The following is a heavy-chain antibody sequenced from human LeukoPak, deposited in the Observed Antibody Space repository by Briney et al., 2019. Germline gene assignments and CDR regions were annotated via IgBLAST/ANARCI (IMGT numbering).Heavy chain of an antibody. CDR2: IYCSWCP. J-gene: IGHJ4*02. CDR3: ARHEVGPGYYYGSGSYYNAFDY. Sequence: PETLCLPCIVSGGSVCSRRYYWGWLRPPPGTGLEGIGSIYCSWCPYSNPPRKSRVTISVDTSKNQFSLKLSSVTAADTAVYYCARHEVGPGYYYGSGSYYNAFDYWGQGTLVTVSS. D-gene: IGHD3-10*01. V-gene: IGHV4-39*01. CDR1: GGSVCSRRYY.